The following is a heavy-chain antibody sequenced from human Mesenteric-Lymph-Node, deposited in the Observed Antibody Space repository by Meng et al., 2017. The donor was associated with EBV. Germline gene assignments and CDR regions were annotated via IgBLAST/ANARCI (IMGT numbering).Heavy chain of an antibody. J-gene: IGHJ4*02. CDR2: INHSGST. D-gene: IGHD3-16*01. Sequence: QVQLQESGPGLVKPSGTLSLPCAVSGDSISSDKWWSWVRQPPGKGLEWIGEINHSGSTNYNPSLKSRVTISVDTSKNQFSLKLSSVTAADTAVYYCARVSLIWGGATLWGQGTLVTVSS. V-gene: IGHV4-4*02. CDR3: ARVSLIWGGATL. CDR1: GDSISSDKW.